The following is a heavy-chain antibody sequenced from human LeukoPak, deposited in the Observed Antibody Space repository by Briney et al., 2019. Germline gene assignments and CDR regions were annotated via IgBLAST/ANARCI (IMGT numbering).Heavy chain of an antibody. V-gene: IGHV3-21*01. CDR1: GFTFSTYG. D-gene: IGHD2/OR15-2a*01. J-gene: IGHJ3*02. CDR2: ISNTDNYI. CDR3: ARSARGFFNDAFDI. Sequence: GGSLRLSCAASGFTFSTYGIHWVRQAPGKGPEWVSSISNTDNYIYYADSVKGRFTMSRDNAKNSLYLQMNSLRADDTAIYYCARSARGFFNDAFDIWGQGAMVTVSS.